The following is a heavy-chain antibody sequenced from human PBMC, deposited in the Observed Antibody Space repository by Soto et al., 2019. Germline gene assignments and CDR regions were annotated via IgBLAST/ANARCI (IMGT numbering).Heavy chain of an antibody. V-gene: IGHV3-23*01. D-gene: IGHD3-10*01. CDR2: ISGSGGST. CDR3: ARERYYYGSGDY. Sequence: PGGSLRLSCEASGFTFSSYAMSWVRQAPGKGLEWVSGISGSGGSTQYGDSVKGRFTISRDNSKNTLYLQLNSLRAEDTAVYYCARERYYYGSGDYWGQGTLVTVSS. J-gene: IGHJ4*02. CDR1: GFTFSSYA.